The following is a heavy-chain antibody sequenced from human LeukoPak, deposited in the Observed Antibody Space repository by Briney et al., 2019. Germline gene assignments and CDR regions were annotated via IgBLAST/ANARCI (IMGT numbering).Heavy chain of an antibody. CDR1: GFTFSSYA. D-gene: IGHD2-2*01. CDR3: AKTDIVVRPAPYYFDY. Sequence: PGGSLRLSCAPSGFTFSSYAMSWVPQAPGKGLEWVSVISGSGGSTYYADSVKGRFTISRDNSKNTLYLQMNSLRAEDTAVYYCAKTDIVVRPAPYYFDYWGQGTLVTVSS. J-gene: IGHJ4*02. CDR2: ISGSGGST. V-gene: IGHV3-23*01.